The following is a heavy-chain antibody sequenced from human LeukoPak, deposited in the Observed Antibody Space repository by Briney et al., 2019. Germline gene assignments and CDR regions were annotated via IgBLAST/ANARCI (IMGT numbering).Heavy chain of an antibody. CDR3: ARDYGPTPFDY. J-gene: IGHJ4*02. D-gene: IGHD4-17*01. CDR1: GFTVSSNY. CDR2: MYSDGST. Sequence: GGSLRLSCAATGFTVSSNYMTWVRQAPGMGLECVSVMYSDGSTFYADSVKGRFIMSRDNSKNTLYLQMNSLRAEDTAVYYCARDYGPTPFDYWGQGTLVIVSS. V-gene: IGHV3-53*01.